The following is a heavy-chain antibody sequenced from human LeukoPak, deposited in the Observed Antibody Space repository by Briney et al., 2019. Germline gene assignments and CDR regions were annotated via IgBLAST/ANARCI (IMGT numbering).Heavy chain of an antibody. CDR1: GASISNRYYY. Sequence: SETLSLTCAVSGASISNRYYYWGWIRQPPGKGLEWIGSIYYSGTTYYNPSLKSRVTISVDTSKKQFSLNLSSVTVADTAVYYCARRGGYKFAYNYWGPGTLVTVSS. J-gene: IGHJ4*02. D-gene: IGHD5-18*01. CDR2: IYYSGTT. V-gene: IGHV4-39*01. CDR3: ARRGGYKFAYNY.